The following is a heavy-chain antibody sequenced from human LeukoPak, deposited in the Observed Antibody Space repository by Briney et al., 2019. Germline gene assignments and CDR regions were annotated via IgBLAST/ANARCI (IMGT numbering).Heavy chain of an antibody. CDR1: GFTVSSNY. D-gene: IGHD5-24*01. Sequence: GGSLRLSCAASGFTVSSNYMSWVRQAPGKGLEWVSVIYSGGSTYYADPVKGRFTISRDNSKNTLYLQMNSLRAEDTAVYYCARVEMATNPHWYFDLWGRGTLVTVSS. J-gene: IGHJ2*01. CDR3: ARVEMATNPHWYFDL. CDR2: IYSGGST. V-gene: IGHV3-66*01.